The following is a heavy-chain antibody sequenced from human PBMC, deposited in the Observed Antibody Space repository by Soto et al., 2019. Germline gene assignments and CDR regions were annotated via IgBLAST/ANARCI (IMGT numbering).Heavy chain of an antibody. CDR3: AKDATAVNGVWDPFDM. CDR2: VGGSDTDK. Sequence: ELQLLESGGGVVQPGGSLRLSCAASGFTFSAYAMSWVRQAPGKGLQWVSGVGGSDTDKHYADSVRGRFTVSRDNCKNTLYLQMNSLRADDTAVYYCAKDATAVNGVWDPFDMWGQGTEVTVSS. CDR1: GFTFSAYA. D-gene: IGHD2-8*01. V-gene: IGHV3-23*01. J-gene: IGHJ3*02.